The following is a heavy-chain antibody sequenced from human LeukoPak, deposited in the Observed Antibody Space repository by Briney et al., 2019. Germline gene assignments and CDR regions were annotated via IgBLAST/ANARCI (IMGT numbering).Heavy chain of an antibody. CDR2: FDPEDGET. J-gene: IGHJ4*02. CDR3: ATYCSSTSCSLFDY. D-gene: IGHD2-2*01. V-gene: IGHV1-24*01. Sequence: ASVKVSCKVSGYTLTELSMHWVRQAPGKGLEWMGGFDPEDGETIYAQKFQGRVTMTEDTSTDTAYMELSSLRSEDTAVYYCATYCSSTSCSLFDYWGQGTPVTVSS. CDR1: GYTLTELS.